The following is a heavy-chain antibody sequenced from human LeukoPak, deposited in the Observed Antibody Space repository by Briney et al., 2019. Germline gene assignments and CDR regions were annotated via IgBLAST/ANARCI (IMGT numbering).Heavy chain of an antibody. D-gene: IGHD3-22*01. V-gene: IGHV4-39*07. CDR2: IYYGGGT. CDR1: GDSISSSFYY. Sequence: SETLSLTCTVSGDSISSSFYYWGWIRQPPGKGLEWIGSIYYGGGTHYNPSLKSRATIFLDTSMNQFSLNLSSVTAADTAVYYCARDPGSGYYSLGFQHWGQGTLVSVSS. CDR3: ARDPGSGYYSLGFQH. J-gene: IGHJ1*01.